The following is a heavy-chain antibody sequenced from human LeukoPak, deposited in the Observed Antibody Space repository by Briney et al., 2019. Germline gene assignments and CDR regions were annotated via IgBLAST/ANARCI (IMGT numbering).Heavy chain of an antibody. V-gene: IGHV1-46*01. D-gene: IGHD2-8*01. CDR3: ARGSTVYAHDY. J-gene: IGHJ4*02. CDR1: GYTFTSYY. CDR2: INPSGGST. Sequence: ASVKVSCRASGYTFTSYYMHWVRQAPGQGLEGMGIINPSGGSTSYAQKFQGRVTMTRDTSTSTGYMELSSLRSEDTAVYYCARGSTVYAHDYWGQGTLVTVSS.